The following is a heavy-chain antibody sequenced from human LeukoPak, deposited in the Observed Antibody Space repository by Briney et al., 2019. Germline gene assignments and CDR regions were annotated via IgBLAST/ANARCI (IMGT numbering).Heavy chain of an antibody. CDR1: GFTSNTYG. V-gene: IGHV3-33*01. CDR2: IWYDGSNE. Sequence: GGSLRLSCAASGFTSNTYGMHWVRQAQGKGLEWVALIWYDGSNENYADSVKGRFTISRDNSRNTLYLQMNSLRGEDTAVYYCARGGLTIAEATTSWYLDYWGQGTLVTVSS. J-gene: IGHJ4*02. CDR3: ARGGLTIAEATTSWYLDY. D-gene: IGHD1-26*01.